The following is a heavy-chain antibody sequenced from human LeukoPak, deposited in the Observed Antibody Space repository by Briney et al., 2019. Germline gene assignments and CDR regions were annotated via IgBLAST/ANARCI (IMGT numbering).Heavy chain of an antibody. CDR1: GGSISSSSYY. Sequence: SETLSLTCTVSGGSISSSSYYWSWIRQPPGKGLEWIGYIYYSGSTNYNPSLKSRVTISVDTSKNQFSLKLSSVTAADTAVYYCARGPSVWQHWGQGTLVTVSS. CDR3: ARGPSVWQH. J-gene: IGHJ4*02. V-gene: IGHV4-61*01. CDR2: IYYSGST.